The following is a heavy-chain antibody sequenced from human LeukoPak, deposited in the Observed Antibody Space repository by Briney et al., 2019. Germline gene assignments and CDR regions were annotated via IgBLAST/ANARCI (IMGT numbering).Heavy chain of an antibody. Sequence: GGSLRLSCAASGFTVSSNYMSWVRQAPGKGLEWVSVIYSGGCKYYADSVKGRFTISRDNARNTLYLQMNSLRAEDTAVYYCASHSWNDPDYWGQGTLVTVSS. CDR2: IYSGGCK. CDR3: ASHSWNDPDY. V-gene: IGHV3-66*04. CDR1: GFTVSSNY. J-gene: IGHJ4*02. D-gene: IGHD1-1*01.